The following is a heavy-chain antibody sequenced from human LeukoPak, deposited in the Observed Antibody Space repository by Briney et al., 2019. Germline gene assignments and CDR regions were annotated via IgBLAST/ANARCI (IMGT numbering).Heavy chain of an antibody. CDR3: VRGGRGERPNY. V-gene: IGHV3-7*01. Sequence: PGGSLRLSCAASGFTFDDYGMSWVRQAPGKGVQWVANVRPDGREQRYVDSVKGRFTISRDNAKNSLFLQMNSLRVEDTAVYYCVRGGRGERPNYWGQGTLVTVSS. D-gene: IGHD3-16*01. CDR2: VRPDGREQ. CDR1: GFTFDDYG. J-gene: IGHJ4*02.